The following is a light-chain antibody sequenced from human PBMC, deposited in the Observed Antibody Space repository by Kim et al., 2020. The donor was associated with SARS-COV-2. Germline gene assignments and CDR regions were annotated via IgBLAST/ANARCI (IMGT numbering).Light chain of an antibody. CDR1: HDIRNY. Sequence: DIQLTQSHSSLSASVGDRVNITCRASHDIRNYLNWYHQKPGKPPKFLIFDASNLEPGVPSRFSGSGSGTDFSFTISSLQPEDIGIFYCQQYDTLLSFGGGTKVYIK. CDR3: QQYDTLLS. V-gene: IGKV1-33*01. J-gene: IGKJ4*01. CDR2: DAS.